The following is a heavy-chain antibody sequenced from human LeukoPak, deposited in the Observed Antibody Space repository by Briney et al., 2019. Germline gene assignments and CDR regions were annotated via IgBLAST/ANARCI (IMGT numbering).Heavy chain of an antibody. J-gene: IGHJ5*02. V-gene: IGHV3-30-3*01. CDR3: AREERRLRLPPWFDP. CDR2: ISYDGSNK. CDR1: GFTFSSYA. Sequence: GGSLRLSCAASGFTFSSYAMHWVRQAPGKGLEWVAVISYDGSNKYYADSVKGRFTISRDNSKNTLYLQMNSLRAEDTAVYYCAREERRLRLPPWFDPWGQGTLVTVSS. D-gene: IGHD5-24*01.